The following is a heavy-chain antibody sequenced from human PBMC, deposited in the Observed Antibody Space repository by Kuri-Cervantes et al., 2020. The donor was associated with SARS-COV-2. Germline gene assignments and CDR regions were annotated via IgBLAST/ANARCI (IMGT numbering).Heavy chain of an antibody. CDR2: IRYDGSNK. V-gene: IGHV3-30*02. CDR3: AKEVYSGSYSVSGFNWFDP. J-gene: IGHJ5*02. D-gene: IGHD1-26*01. Sequence: GESLKISCAASGFTFSSYGMHWVRQAPGKGLEWVAFIRYDGSNKYYADSVKGRFTISRDNSKNTLYLQMNSLRAEDTAVYYCAKEVYSGSYSVSGFNWFDPWGQGTLVTVSS. CDR1: GFTFSSYG.